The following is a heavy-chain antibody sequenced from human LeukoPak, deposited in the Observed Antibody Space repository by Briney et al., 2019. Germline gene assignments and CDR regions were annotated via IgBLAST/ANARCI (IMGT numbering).Heavy chain of an antibody. CDR3: AGEGEYGDSYS. V-gene: IGHV4-30-2*01. CDR1: GDSISYESYY. Sequence: SQTLSLTCAVSGDSISYESYYWDWIRQAPGKGPEWIGNIYRGRTRLNPSLTSRVAISVDMSKSQVSLSLTSVTAADTAIYYCAGEGEYGDSYSWGQGVLVIVSA. CDR2: IYRGRT. D-gene: IGHD2-21*01. J-gene: IGHJ5*02.